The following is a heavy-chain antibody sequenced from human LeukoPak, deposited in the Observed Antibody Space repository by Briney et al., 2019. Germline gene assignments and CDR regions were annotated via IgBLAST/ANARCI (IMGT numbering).Heavy chain of an antibody. J-gene: IGHJ6*02. D-gene: IGHD3-10*01. V-gene: IGHV4-59*08. CDR3: ARYGSGSYSFGMDV. CDR2: IYYSGST. CDR1: GGSISSYY. Sequence: PSETLSLTCTVSGGSISSYYWSWIRQPPGKGLEWIGYIYYSGSTNYNPSLKSRVTISVDASKNQFPLKLSSVTAADTAVYYCARYGSGSYSFGMDVWGQGTTVTVSS.